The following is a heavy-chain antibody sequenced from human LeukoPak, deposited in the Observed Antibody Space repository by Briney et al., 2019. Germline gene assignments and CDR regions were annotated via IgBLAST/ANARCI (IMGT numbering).Heavy chain of an antibody. CDR1: GFTFSSFW. CDR2: IKQDGSEK. Sequence: GGSLRLSCAASGFTFSSFWMSWVRQAPGKGLECVANIKQDGSEKYYVDSVKGRFTISRDNAKNSLYLQMNSLRAEDTAVYYCARGGGFYDFWSGYLLNWFDPWGQGTLVTVSS. D-gene: IGHD3-3*01. V-gene: IGHV3-7*01. CDR3: ARGGGFYDFWSGYLLNWFDP. J-gene: IGHJ5*02.